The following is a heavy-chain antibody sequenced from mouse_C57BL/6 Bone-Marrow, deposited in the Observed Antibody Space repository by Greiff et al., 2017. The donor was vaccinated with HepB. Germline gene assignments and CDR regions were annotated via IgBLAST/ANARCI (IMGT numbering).Heavy chain of an antibody. D-gene: IGHD1-1*01. Sequence: QVQLQQSGAELARPGASVKLSCKASGYTFTSYGISWVKQRTGQGLEWIGEIYPRSGNTYYNEKFKGKATLTADKSSSTAYMELRSLTSEDSAVYFCARNFITTVGFGYWGQGTTLTVSS. CDR1: GYTFTSYG. V-gene: IGHV1-81*01. CDR2: IYPRSGNT. J-gene: IGHJ2*01. CDR3: ARNFITTVGFGY.